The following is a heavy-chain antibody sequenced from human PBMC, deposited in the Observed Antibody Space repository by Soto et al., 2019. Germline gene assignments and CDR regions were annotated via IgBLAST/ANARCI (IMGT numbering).Heavy chain of an antibody. J-gene: IGHJ6*02. CDR2: IFYSANT. V-gene: IGHV4-31*02. Sequence: QVQLQESGPGLVKPSQTLSITCSVSGGSISSGGYYWSWIRQPPGKGLEWIGYIFYSANTHYNPSLKGRVSISADTSKNQFSLNLSSVTAADTAVYYCARSGGNSYYYGMDVWGQGTTVTVSS. CDR1: GGSISSGGYY. CDR3: ARSGGNSYYYGMDV. D-gene: IGHD3-10*01.